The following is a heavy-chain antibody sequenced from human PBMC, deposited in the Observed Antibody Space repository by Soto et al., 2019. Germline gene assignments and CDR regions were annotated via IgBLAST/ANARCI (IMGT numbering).Heavy chain of an antibody. CDR3: ARTVGAASYFDF. V-gene: IGHV4-4*07. J-gene: IGHJ4*02. Sequence: PSETLSLTCNVSGDSMTKYYWSWIRQPAGKGLEWIGRIYTSGSTNYNPSLKSRVTMSIDTSNKHFSLNLKSVTAADTAVYYCARTVGAASYFDFWGQGALVTVYS. D-gene: IGHD1-26*01. CDR2: IYTSGST. CDR1: GDSMTKYY.